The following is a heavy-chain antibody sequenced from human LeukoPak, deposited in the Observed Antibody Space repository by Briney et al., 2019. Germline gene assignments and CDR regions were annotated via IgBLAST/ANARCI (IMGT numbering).Heavy chain of an antibody. D-gene: IGHD3-16*01. CDR3: SGGGFAVLDY. V-gene: IGHV3-23*01. CDR2: IGGSGGLT. CDR1: GFTFSNYA. J-gene: IGHJ4*02. Sequence: GSLRLSCAASGFTFSNYAMSWVRQAPGKGLEWVSGIGGSGGLTYYADSVKGRFTISRDKSRNTLYLQMNSLRAEDTAVYYCSGGGFAVLDYWGQGTLVTVSS.